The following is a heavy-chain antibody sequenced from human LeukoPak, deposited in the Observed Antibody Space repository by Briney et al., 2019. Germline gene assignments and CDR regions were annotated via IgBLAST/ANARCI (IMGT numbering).Heavy chain of an antibody. Sequence: GESLKISCKGSGYSFTSYWIGWVRQMPGKGLEWMGMIYPGDSDTRYSPSFQGQVTISADKSISTAYLQWSSLKASDTAMYYCARTTTPKDIYYYYMDVWGKGTTVTVSS. CDR2: IYPGDSDT. J-gene: IGHJ6*03. CDR3: ARTTTPKDIYYYYMDV. CDR1: GYSFTSYW. D-gene: IGHD2-15*01. V-gene: IGHV5-51*01.